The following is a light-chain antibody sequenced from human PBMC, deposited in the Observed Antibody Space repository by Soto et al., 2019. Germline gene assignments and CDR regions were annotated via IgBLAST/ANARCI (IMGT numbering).Light chain of an antibody. CDR3: QQYNSYSIT. Sequence: DIQMTQSPSTLSASVGDRVTITCRASQSISSWLAWYQQKPGKAPKLLIYKASTLESGVPSRFSGCGSGTAFTLTINGLQPDDFATYYCQQYNSYSITFGQGTRLEMK. V-gene: IGKV1-5*03. J-gene: IGKJ5*01. CDR1: QSISSW. CDR2: KAS.